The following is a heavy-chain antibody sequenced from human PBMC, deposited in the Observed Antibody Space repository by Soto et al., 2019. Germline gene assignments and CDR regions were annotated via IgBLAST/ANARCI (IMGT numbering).Heavy chain of an antibody. Sequence: SETLSLTCTVSGGSVSSGGYYWSWIRQPPGKGLEWIGYIYYSGSTNYNPSLKSRVTISVDTSKNQFSLKLSSVTAADTAVYYCARVFWDYYDSSGYYGSDYWGQGTLVTVSS. D-gene: IGHD3-22*01. J-gene: IGHJ4*02. CDR3: ARVFWDYYDSSGYYGSDY. V-gene: IGHV4-61*08. CDR2: IYYSGST. CDR1: GGSVSSGGYY.